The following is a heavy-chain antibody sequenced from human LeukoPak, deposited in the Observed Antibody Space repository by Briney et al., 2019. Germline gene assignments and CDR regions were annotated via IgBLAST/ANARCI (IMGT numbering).Heavy chain of an antibody. Sequence: GGSLRLSCAASGLTFDDYAVHWVRQAPGKGLEWVSAISWNGASEGYADSVKGRFIISRNNAKSSLYLQMNGLRPEDTALYYCTKGYGSWFREQLDYWGQGILVTVSS. V-gene: IGHV3-9*01. CDR2: ISWNGASE. CDR3: TKGYGSWFREQLDY. CDR1: GLTFDDYA. D-gene: IGHD3-10*01. J-gene: IGHJ4*02.